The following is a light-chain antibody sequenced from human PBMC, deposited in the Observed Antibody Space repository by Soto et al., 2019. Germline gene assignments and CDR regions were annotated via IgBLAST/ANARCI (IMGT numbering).Light chain of an antibody. J-gene: IGLJ2*01. V-gene: IGLV1-40*01. Sequence: QSVLTQPPSVSGAPGQRVTISCTGSSSNIGAGYDVHWYQQLPGTAPKLLIYGNSNRPSGVPDRFSGSKSGTSASLAITGLQGGDEADYYCQSYDSSLSVLVVFGGGTKLTVL. CDR3: QSYDSSLSVLVV. CDR2: GNS. CDR1: SSNIGAGYD.